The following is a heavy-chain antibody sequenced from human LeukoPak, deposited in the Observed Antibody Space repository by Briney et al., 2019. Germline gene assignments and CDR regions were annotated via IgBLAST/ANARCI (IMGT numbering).Heavy chain of an antibody. CDR1: GYTFTGYY. V-gene: IGHV1-2*02. Sequence: GASVKVSCKASGYTFTGYYMHWVRQAPGQGLEWMGWINPNSGGTNYAQKFQGRVTMTRDTSISTAYMELSKLRSDDTAVYYCARDLCGHNYGYNSCNWFDPWGQGTLVIVSS. CDR2: INPNSGGT. D-gene: IGHD5-18*01. J-gene: IGHJ5*02. CDR3: ARDLCGHNYGYNSCNWFDP.